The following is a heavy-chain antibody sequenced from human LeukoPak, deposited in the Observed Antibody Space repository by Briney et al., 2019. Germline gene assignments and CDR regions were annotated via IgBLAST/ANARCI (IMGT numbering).Heavy chain of an antibody. CDR1: GFTFSVYG. CDR3: AKAEGVSGSLYHGDY. J-gene: IGHJ4*02. V-gene: IGHV3-30*18. D-gene: IGHD3-10*01. CDR2: ISHDGNNK. Sequence: GGSLGLSCAASGFTFSVYGMHWVRQAPGKGLEWVAVISHDGNNKYYEDSVKGRFSISRDNSKNTLYLQMNNLRAEDTAIYYCAKAEGVSGSLYHGDYWGQGTLVTVSS.